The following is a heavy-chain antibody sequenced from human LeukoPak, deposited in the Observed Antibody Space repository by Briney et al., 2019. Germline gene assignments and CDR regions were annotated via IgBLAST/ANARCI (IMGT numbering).Heavy chain of an antibody. CDR1: GYTFTGYY. CDR2: INPNSGGT. CDR3: ARSLAYYDILTGYPGY. Sequence: ASVKVSCKASGYTFTGYYMHWVRQAPGQGLEWMGWINPNSGGTNYAQKFQGRVTMTRDTSISTAYMELSRLRSDDTAVYYCARSLAYYDILTGYPGYWGQGTLVTVSS. J-gene: IGHJ4*02. D-gene: IGHD3-9*01. V-gene: IGHV1-2*02.